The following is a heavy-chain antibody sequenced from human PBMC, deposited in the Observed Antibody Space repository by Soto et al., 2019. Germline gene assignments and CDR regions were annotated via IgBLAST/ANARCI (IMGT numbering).Heavy chain of an antibody. D-gene: IGHD6-19*01. CDR1: GGSISSYY. CDR3: ARAWYSSGWYASNYYYYYMDV. J-gene: IGHJ6*03. Sequence: SETLSLTCTVSGGSISSYYWSWIRQPPGKGLEWIGYIYYSGSTNYNPSLKSRVTISVDTSKNQFSLKLSSVTAADTAVYYCARAWYSSGWYASNYYYYYMDVWGKGTTVTVS. V-gene: IGHV4-59*01. CDR2: IYYSGST.